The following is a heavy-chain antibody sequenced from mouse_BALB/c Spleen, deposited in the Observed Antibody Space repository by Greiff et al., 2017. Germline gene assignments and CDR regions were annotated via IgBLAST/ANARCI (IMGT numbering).Heavy chain of an antibody. CDR3: ARPYRYGYAMDY. J-gene: IGHJ4*01. D-gene: IGHD1-2*01. Sequence: EVQLVESGPGLVKPSQSLSLTCTVTGYSITSDYAWNWIRQFPGNTLEWMGYISYSGSTSYNPSLKSRISITRDTSKNQFFLQLNTVTTEDTATYYCARPYRYGYAMDYWGQGTSVTVSS. CDR2: ISYSGST. CDR1: GYSITSDYA. V-gene: IGHV3-2*02.